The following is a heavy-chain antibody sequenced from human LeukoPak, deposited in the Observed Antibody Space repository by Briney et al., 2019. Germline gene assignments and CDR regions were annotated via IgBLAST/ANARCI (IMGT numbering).Heavy chain of an antibody. V-gene: IGHV4-59*11. D-gene: IGHD3-22*01. Sequence: PSETLSLTGTVSGGSISSHCWSWIRQPPGKKLEWIGYIFYSGSTNYNPSLKSRVTISIDTSNNQFSLRLTSVTAADTAVYYCAGYDSSGYYGYGTFDIWGKGTMVTVSS. CDR3: AGYDSSGYYGYGTFDI. CDR1: GGSISSHC. CDR2: IFYSGST. J-gene: IGHJ3*02.